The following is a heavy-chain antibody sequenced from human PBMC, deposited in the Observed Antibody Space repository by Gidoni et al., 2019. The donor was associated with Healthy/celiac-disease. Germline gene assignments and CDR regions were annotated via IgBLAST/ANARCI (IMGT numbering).Heavy chain of an antibody. CDR3: ARENNWNAAFDI. CDR1: GFTFSSYD. V-gene: IGHV3-13*01. Sequence: EVQLVESGGGLVQPGGSLRLSCAASGFTFSSYDMHWVRQATGKGLEWVSAIGTAGDTYYPGSVKGRFTISRENAKNSLYLQMNSLRAGDTAVYYCARENNWNAAFDIWGQGTMVTVSS. J-gene: IGHJ3*02. CDR2: IGTAGDT. D-gene: IGHD1-20*01.